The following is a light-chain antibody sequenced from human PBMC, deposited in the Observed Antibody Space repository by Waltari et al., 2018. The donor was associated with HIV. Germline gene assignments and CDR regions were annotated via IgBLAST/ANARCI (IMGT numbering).Light chain of an antibody. CDR2: QGS. CDR1: QKISSW. CDR3: QQYDSFPYT. J-gene: IGKJ2*01. Sequence: DIQMTQSPSTLSASVGDSVPITCRASQKISSWLAWYQQQPGKVPNLLIYQGSTLQGGVPSRFSGSGSGTDFTLTINKLQSDDFGTYYCQQYDSFPYTFGPGTNLEIK. V-gene: IGKV1-5*01.